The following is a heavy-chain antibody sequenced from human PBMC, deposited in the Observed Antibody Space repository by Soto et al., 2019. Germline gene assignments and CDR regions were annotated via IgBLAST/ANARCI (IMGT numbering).Heavy chain of an antibody. D-gene: IGHD6-13*01. CDR3: ARGKGIAPGLGFDH. CDR1: GYSFTGYY. Sequence: GXSVKVSCKASGYSFTGYYMHWVRQAPGQGLEWMGWINPNSGGTNYAQKFQGRVTMTRDTSISTAYMELSRLRSDDTAVYYCARGKGIAPGLGFDHWGQGTLVTVSS. V-gene: IGHV1-2*02. J-gene: IGHJ5*02. CDR2: INPNSGGT.